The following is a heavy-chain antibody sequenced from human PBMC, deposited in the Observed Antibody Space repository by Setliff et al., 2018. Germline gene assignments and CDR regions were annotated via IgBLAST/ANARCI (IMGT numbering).Heavy chain of an antibody. CDR2: ISGSGGST. CDR3: AKVPGAIVVVPAAAWFDP. D-gene: IGHD2-2*01. J-gene: IGHJ5*02. V-gene: IGHV3-23*01. Sequence: LRLSCAASGFTFSSYWMSWVRQAPGKGLEWVSAISGSGGSTYYADSVKGRFTISRDNSKNTLYLQMNSLRAEDTAVYYCAKVPGAIVVVPAAAWFDPWGQGTLVTVSS. CDR1: GFTFSSYW.